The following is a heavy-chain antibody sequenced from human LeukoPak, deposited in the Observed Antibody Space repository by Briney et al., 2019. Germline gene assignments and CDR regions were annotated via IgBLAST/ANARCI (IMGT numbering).Heavy chain of an antibody. D-gene: IGHD6-13*01. Sequence: GALRLSCAASGFTFDDYTMHWVRQAPGKGLEWVSLISWDGGSTYYADSVKGRFTVSRDNSKNSLYLQMNSLRTEDTALYYCAKDQRGSSSWYDYWGQGTLVTVSS. CDR1: GFTFDDYT. V-gene: IGHV3-43*01. J-gene: IGHJ4*02. CDR3: AKDQRGSSSWYDY. CDR2: ISWDGGST.